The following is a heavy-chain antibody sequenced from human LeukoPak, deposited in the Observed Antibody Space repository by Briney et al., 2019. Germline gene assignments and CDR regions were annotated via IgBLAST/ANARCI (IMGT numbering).Heavy chain of an antibody. J-gene: IGHJ6*02. V-gene: IGHV4-34*01. CDR2: INHSGST. CDR3: ARELAADYYYYGMDV. CDR1: GGSFSGYY. D-gene: IGHD6-13*01. Sequence: PSETLSLTCAVYGGSFSGYYWSWIRQPPGKGLEWIGEINHSGSTNYNPSLKSRVTISVDTSKNQFSLKLSSVTAADTAVYYRARELAADYYYYGMDVWGQGITVTVSS.